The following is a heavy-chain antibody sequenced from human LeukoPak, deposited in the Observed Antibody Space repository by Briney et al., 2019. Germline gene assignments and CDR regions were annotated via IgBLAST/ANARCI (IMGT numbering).Heavy chain of an antibody. CDR2: IRYDGSNK. CDR1: GFTFSSYG. CDR3: AKGLSYYDILTGYYKPYDY. V-gene: IGHV3-30*02. D-gene: IGHD3-9*01. J-gene: IGHJ4*02. Sequence: GGSLRLSCAASGFTFSSYGMHWVRQAPGKGLEWVAFIRYDGSNKYYADSVKGRFTISRDNSKNTLYLQMNSLRAEDTAVYYCAKGLSYYDILTGYYKPYDYWGQGALVTVSS.